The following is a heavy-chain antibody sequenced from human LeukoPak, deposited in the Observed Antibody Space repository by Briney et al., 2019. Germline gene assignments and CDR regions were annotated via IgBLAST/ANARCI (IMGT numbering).Heavy chain of an antibody. Sequence: GRSLRLSCAASGFTFSSYAMSWVRQAPGKGLEWVSAISGSGGSIYYADSVKGRFTISRDNSKNTLYLQMNSLRAEDTAVYYCARKNSGSYYSYYFDYWGQGTLVTVSS. CDR1: GFTFSSYA. J-gene: IGHJ4*02. V-gene: IGHV3-23*01. D-gene: IGHD1-26*01. CDR2: ISGSGGSI. CDR3: ARKNSGSYYSYYFDY.